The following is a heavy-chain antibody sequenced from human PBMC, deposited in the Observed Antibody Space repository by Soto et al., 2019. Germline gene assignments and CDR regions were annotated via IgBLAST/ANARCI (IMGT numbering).Heavy chain of an antibody. CDR3: ARGRYGDY. V-gene: IGHV1-18*01. CDR2: ISAHNGNT. J-gene: IGHJ4*01. D-gene: IGHD1-1*01. CDR1: GYAFTTYG. Sequence: QVHLVQSGAEVKKPGASVKVSCKGSGYAFTTYGITWVRQAPGQGLEWMGWISAHNGNTNYAQKLQGRVTVTRDTSTSTADMELRSLRSDDTAVYYWARGRYGDYWGHGALVNVSS.